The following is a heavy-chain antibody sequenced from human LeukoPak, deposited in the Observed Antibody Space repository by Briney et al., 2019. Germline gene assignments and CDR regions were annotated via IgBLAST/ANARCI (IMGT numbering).Heavy chain of an antibody. V-gene: IGHV3-23*01. J-gene: IGHJ4*02. CDR1: GFTFSNYA. CDR3: AKDWDDYGDYLPLDY. Sequence: GGSLRLSCAASGFTFSNYAMSWVRQAPGKGLEWVSAIRGSGGSTYYADSVKGRFTISRDNSKNTLSLQMNSLGAEDTAIYYCAKDWDDYGDYLPLDYWGQGTLVTVSS. D-gene: IGHD4-17*01. CDR2: IRGSGGST.